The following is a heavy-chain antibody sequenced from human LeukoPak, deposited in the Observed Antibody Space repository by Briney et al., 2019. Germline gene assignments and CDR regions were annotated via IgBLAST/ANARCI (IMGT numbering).Heavy chain of an antibody. CDR1: GGSISSSSYY. CDR2: IYYSGST. Sequence: SETLSLTCTVSGGSISSSSYYWGWIRQPPGKGLEWIGSIYYSGSTYYNPSLKSRVTISVDTSKNQFSLKLSSVTAADTAVYYCARHIPFYSNYDFDYWGQGTLVTVSS. CDR3: ARHIPFYSNYDFDY. D-gene: IGHD4-11*01. V-gene: IGHV4-39*01. J-gene: IGHJ4*02.